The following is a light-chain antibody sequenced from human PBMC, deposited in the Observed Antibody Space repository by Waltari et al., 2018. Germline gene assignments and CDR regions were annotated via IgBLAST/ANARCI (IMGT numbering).Light chain of an antibody. J-gene: IGLJ2*01. CDR3: SSYAGSNNLV. Sequence: QYALTPPPSASGSPGPSLTIPCTGTSTDVGPYAYVSWYQHHPGKAPKLLTSEVSKRPSGVPDRFSGSRSGNTASLTVSGLQAEDEADYYCSSYAGSNNLVFGGGTKLTVL. CDR2: EVS. CDR1: STDVGPYAY. V-gene: IGLV2-8*01.